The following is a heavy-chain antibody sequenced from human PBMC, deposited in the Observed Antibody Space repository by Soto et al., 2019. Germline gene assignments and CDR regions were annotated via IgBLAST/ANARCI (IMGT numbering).Heavy chain of an antibody. D-gene: IGHD3-16*01. CDR1: GYSITSSSF. CDR3: ARPRPNFGAVDS. J-gene: IGHJ4*02. Sequence: KTSETLSLTCAVSGYSITSSSFWGWIRQPPGKGLEWIGSIYLGGTTYYDPSLKSRVTISVDTSKNEFSLKLSSVTAADPAVYYCARPRPNFGAVDSWGQGALVTVSS. V-gene: IGHV4-38-2*01. CDR2: IYLGGTT.